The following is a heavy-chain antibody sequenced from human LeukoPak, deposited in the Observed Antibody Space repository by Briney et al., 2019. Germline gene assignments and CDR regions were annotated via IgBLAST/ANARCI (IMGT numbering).Heavy chain of an antibody. CDR2: ISSNGGGT. CDR1: GFTFSGYA. D-gene: IGHD5-24*01. J-gene: IGHJ4*02. CDR3: TRGRDNSLDY. Sequence: GGSLRLSCAASGFTFSGYAMHWVRQAPGKGLEYVSAISSNGGGTYYASSVKGRFTISRDNSKNTLYLQVGSLRSEDMGVYYCTRGRDNSLDYWGQGTLVIVSS. V-gene: IGHV3-64*01.